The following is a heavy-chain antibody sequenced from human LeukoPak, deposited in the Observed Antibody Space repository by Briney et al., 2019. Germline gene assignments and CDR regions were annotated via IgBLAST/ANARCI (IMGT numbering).Heavy chain of an antibody. CDR3: ARSRVRFLEWLFDPFDY. Sequence: SETLSLTCTVSGGSISSSSYYWGWIRQPPGKGLEWIGSIYYSGSTYYNPSLKSRVTISVDTSKNQFSLKLSSVTAADTAVYYCARSRVRFLEWLFDPFDYWGQGTLVTVSS. CDR1: GGSISSSSYY. V-gene: IGHV4-39*01. CDR2: IYYSGST. J-gene: IGHJ4*02. D-gene: IGHD3-3*01.